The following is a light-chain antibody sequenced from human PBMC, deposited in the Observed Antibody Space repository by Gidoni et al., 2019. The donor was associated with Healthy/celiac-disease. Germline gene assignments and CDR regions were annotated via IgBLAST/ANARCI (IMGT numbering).Light chain of an antibody. CDR2: SNN. CDR1: SPNIGSNT. Sequence: QSVLPQPPPASATPGQRVTISCSGSSPNIGSNTVNCYQQLPGTAPKLLIYSNNQRPSGVPDRFSGSKSGTSASLAISGLQSEDEADYYCAAWDDSLNGNWVFGGGTKLTVL. V-gene: IGLV1-44*01. CDR3: AAWDDSLNGNWV. J-gene: IGLJ3*02.